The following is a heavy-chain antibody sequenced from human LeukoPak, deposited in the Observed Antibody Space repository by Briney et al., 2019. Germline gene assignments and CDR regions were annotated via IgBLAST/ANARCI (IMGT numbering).Heavy chain of an antibody. CDR1: GFTFSNYG. D-gene: IGHD1-14*01. V-gene: IGHV3-20*04. CDR3: ARGRYGRYAFDI. CDR2: INWNGGST. Sequence: GGSLRLSCAASGFTFSNYGMHWVRQAPGKGLEWVSGINWNGGSTGYADSVKGRFTISRDNAKNSLYLQMNSLRAEDTALYYCARGRYGRYAFDIWGQGTMVTVSS. J-gene: IGHJ3*02.